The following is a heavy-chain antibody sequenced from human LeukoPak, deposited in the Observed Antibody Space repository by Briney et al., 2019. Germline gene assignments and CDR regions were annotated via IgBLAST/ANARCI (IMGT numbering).Heavy chain of an antibody. CDR2: IFYSEST. J-gene: IGHJ6*02. CDR3: ARAWYYYGMDV. V-gene: IGHV4-59*13. Sequence: SETLSLTCTVSGGSISSYYWSWIRKPPGEGLEWIGYIFYSESTNYNPSLKSRVTISVDTSKNQFSLKLSSVTAADTAVYYCARAWYYYGMDVWGQGTTVTVSS. CDR1: GGSISSYY.